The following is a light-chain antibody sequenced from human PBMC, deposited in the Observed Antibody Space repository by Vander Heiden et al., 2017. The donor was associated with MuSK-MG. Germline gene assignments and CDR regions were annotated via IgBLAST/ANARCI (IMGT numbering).Light chain of an antibody. Sequence: SYVLTQAPSVSVAPGQTARITCGGNKIGAKAVHWYQQRPGQAPVLVVYNDIDRPSGIPERFSGSNSGNTAALTISGVEAGDEADYYCQTWDSGSDHVLFGGGTELTVL. CDR2: NDI. CDR1: KIGAKA. J-gene: IGLJ2*01. V-gene: IGLV3-21*02. CDR3: QTWDSGSDHVL.